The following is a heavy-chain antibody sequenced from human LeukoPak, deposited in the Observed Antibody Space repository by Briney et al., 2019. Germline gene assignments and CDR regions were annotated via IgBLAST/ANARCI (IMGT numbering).Heavy chain of an antibody. J-gene: IGHJ4*02. CDR3: GRAEGSRLSDS. Sequence: ASVKVSCKASGYTFTDHYMQWLRQAPGQGLEWMGWINAKSGGSYYAQKFQGRVTMTRDTSINTVYMELSSLTSDDTAVYYCGRAEGSRLSDSWGQGTLVTVSS. D-gene: IGHD2-15*01. CDR2: INAKSGGS. CDR1: GYTFTDHY. V-gene: IGHV1-2*02.